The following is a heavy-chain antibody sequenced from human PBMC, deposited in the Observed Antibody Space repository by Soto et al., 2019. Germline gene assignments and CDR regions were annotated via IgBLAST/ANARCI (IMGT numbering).Heavy chain of an antibody. Sequence: EVQLVESGGGLVEPGGSLRLSCAASGFTFSSYSMNWVRQAPGKGLEWVSSISSSSSYIYYADSVKGRFTISRDNAKNSLYLQMNSLRAEDTAVYYCARAKSPYSSSWYVDWFDPWGQGTLVTVSS. V-gene: IGHV3-21*01. D-gene: IGHD6-13*01. CDR3: ARAKSPYSSSWYVDWFDP. CDR2: ISSSSSYI. CDR1: GFTFSSYS. J-gene: IGHJ5*02.